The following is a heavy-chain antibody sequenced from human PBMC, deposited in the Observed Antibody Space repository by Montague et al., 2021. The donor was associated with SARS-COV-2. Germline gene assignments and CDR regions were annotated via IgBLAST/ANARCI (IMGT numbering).Heavy chain of an antibody. CDR1: GGSISSSSYY. D-gene: IGHD4-23*01. CDR2: IYYSGST. CDR3: ASPNSGRWYYFDY. V-gene: IGHV4-39*01. Sequence: SETLSLTCTVSGGSISSSSYYWGWIRQPPGRGLEWIGSIYYSGSTYYNPSLKSRVTISVDTSKNQFSLELSSVTAADTAVYYCASPNSGRWYYFDYWGQGTLVTASS. J-gene: IGHJ4*02.